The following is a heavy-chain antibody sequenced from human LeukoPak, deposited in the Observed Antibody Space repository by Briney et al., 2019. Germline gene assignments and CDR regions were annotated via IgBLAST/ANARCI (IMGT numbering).Heavy chain of an antibody. CDR1: GGTFSSYA. CDR2: IIPIFGIA. J-gene: IGHJ3*02. D-gene: IGHD3-22*01. V-gene: IGHV1-69*05. Sequence: SVKVSCKASGGTFSSYAISWVRQAPGQGLEWMGGIIPIFGIANYAQKFQGRVTITTDESTSTAYMELSSLRSEDTAVYYCAVPDSSGYYFAAFDIWGQGTMDTVSS. CDR3: AVPDSSGYYFAAFDI.